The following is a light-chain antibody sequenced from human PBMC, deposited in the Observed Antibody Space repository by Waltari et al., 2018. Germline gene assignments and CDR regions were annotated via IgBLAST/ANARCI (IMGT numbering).Light chain of an antibody. CDR1: SSDVGGYNY. Sequence: QSALTQPRSVSGSPGQSVTISCTGTSSDVGGYNYVPLYQQAPGKAPKLMIYDINKRPSGVPDRFSGSKSGNTASLTISGVQAEDEADYYCCSYVGPNTFWVFGGGTKLTVL. V-gene: IGLV2-11*01. CDR2: DIN. J-gene: IGLJ3*02. CDR3: CSYVGPNTFWV.